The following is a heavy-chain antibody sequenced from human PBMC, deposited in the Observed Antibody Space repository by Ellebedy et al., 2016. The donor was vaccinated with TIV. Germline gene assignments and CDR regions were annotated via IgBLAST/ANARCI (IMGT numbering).Heavy chain of an antibody. V-gene: IGHV2-70*04. CDR1: GFSLSTTGMR. D-gene: IGHD2-21*02. CDR3: ARCAGDCSSYGMDV. J-gene: IGHJ6*02. CDR2: LDWDNDK. Sequence: SGPTLVKPTQTLTLTCTFSGFSLSTTGMRVSWIRQPPGKALEWLARLDWDNDKFYSMSLKTRLTISKDTFKNQVVLPMTNMDPVDTATYDCARCAGDCSSYGMDVWGQGTTVTVSS.